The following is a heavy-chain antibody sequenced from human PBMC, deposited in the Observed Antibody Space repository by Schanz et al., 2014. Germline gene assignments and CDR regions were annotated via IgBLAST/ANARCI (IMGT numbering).Heavy chain of an antibody. CDR2: ISGSGGST. CDR3: AKDLAAVGVFDY. D-gene: IGHD6-13*01. J-gene: IGHJ4*02. Sequence: EVQLVQSGGGLVQPGGSLRLSCAASGFTFSRYWMQWVRQAPGKGLEWVSAISGSGGSTYYADSVKGRFTISRDNSKNTLDLQMNSLRAEDTAIYYCAKDLAAVGVFDYWGQGTQVTVSS. CDR1: GFTFSRYW. V-gene: IGHV3-23*04.